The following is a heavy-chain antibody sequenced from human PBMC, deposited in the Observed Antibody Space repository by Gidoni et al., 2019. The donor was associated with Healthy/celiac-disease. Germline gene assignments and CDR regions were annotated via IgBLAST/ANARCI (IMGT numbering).Heavy chain of an antibody. CDR3: ARGAMVRHIPIDY. CDR1: GFTFSSYA. Sequence: VQLVESGGGVVQPGRSLRLSCAASGFTFSSYAMHWVRQAPGKGLEWVAVISYDGSNKYYADSVKGRFTISRDNSKNTLYLQMNSLRAEDTAVYYCARGAMVRHIPIDYWGQGTLVTVSS. J-gene: IGHJ4*02. V-gene: IGHV3-30-3*01. D-gene: IGHD3-10*01. CDR2: ISYDGSNK.